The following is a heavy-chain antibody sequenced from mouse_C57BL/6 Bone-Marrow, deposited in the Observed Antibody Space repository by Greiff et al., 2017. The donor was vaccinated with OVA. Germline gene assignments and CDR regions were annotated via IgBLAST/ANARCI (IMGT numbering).Heavy chain of an antibody. V-gene: IGHV1-55*01. D-gene: IGHD1-1*01. Sequence: QVQLQQPGAELVKTGASVKMSCKASGYTFTSYWITWVKQRPGQGLEWIGDIYPGSGSTNYNEKFKSKATLTVDTSSSTAYMQLSSLTSEDSAVYYCARQIPPNYYGSTYYAMDYWGQGTSVTVSS. CDR1: GYTFTSYW. CDR2: IYPGSGST. CDR3: ARQIPPNYYGSTYYAMDY. J-gene: IGHJ4*01.